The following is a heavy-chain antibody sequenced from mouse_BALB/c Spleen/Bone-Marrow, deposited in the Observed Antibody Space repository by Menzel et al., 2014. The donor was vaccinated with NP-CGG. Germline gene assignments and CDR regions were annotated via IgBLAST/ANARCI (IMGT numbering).Heavy chain of an antibody. J-gene: IGHJ2*01. CDR2: IDPANGNT. V-gene: IGHV14-3*02. Sequence: EVQLQQSGAELVKPGASVKLSCTASGFNIKDTYMHWVKQRPEQGLEWIGRIDPANGNTKYDPKFQGKATITADTSSNTAYLQLFSLTSEDTAVYYCARTPRATFYFGYWGQGTTLTVSS. CDR3: ARTPRATFYFGY. CDR1: GFNIKDTY. D-gene: IGHD3-1*01.